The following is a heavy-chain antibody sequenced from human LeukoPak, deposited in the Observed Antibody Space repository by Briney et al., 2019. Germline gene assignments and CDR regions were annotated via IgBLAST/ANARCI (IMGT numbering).Heavy chain of an antibody. V-gene: IGHV4-34*01. CDR1: GGSFSGYY. Sequence: SETLSLTCAVYGGSFSGYYWSWIRQPPGKGLEWIGEINHSGSTNYNPSLKSRVTISVDKSKNQFSLKLSSVTAADTAVYYCARDGYSSRPFDYWGQGTLVTVSS. CDR2: INHSGST. CDR3: ARDGYSSRPFDY. D-gene: IGHD6-13*01. J-gene: IGHJ4*02.